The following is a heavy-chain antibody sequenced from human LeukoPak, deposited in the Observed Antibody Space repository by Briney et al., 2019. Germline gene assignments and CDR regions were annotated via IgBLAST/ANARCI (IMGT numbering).Heavy chain of an antibody. J-gene: IGHJ4*02. CDR2: ISRSNNV. Sequence: PGGSLRLSCAASGFTFSAYDRNWVRQAPGKGLEWVSYISRSNNVYYADSVKGRFTISRDNAKNSLYLQMNSLRAEDTAVYYCAYSNSFDYWGQGTLVTVSS. CDR1: GFTFSAYD. D-gene: IGHD4-4*01. CDR3: AYSNSFDY. V-gene: IGHV3-48*01.